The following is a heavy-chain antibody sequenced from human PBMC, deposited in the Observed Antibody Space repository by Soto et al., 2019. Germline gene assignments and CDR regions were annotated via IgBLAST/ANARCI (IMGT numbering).Heavy chain of an antibody. J-gene: IGHJ4*02. CDR3: ARFLLSASRHTVFYF. D-gene: IGHD3-3*01. CDR2: IYYSGTT. Sequence: LSLTCTGSGASISSSDYYWGWVRQTPGKGLDWIGNIYYSGTTYYNPSLKSRVTISVDTSKNQFSLKLNSVTAADTAVYYCARFLLSASRHTVFYFRGQGTLVTVSS. V-gene: IGHV4-39*01. CDR1: GASISSSDYY.